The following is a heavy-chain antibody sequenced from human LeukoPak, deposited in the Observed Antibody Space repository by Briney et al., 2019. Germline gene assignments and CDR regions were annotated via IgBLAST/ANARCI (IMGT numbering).Heavy chain of an antibody. D-gene: IGHD3-22*01. V-gene: IGHV3-23*01. CDR1: GFTFSSYA. CDR3: ASYDSSGYYFDY. J-gene: IGHJ4*02. CDR2: ISGSGGST. Sequence: GGSLRLSCAASGFTFSSYAMSWVRQAPGKGLEWVSAISGSGGSTYYADSVKGRFTISRDNAKNSLYLQMNSLRAEDTAVYYCASYDSSGYYFDYWGQGTLVTVSS.